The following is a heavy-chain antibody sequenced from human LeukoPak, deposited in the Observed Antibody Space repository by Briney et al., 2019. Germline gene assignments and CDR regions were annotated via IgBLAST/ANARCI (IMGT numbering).Heavy chain of an antibody. Sequence: ASVKVSCKASGYIFSDYYMHWVRQAPGQGLEWMGWINPDSGGTNYAQKFQGRVTMTRDTSISTANMELSRLKSDDTAVYYCARVPSIAVDPAFDIWGQGTMVTVSS. CDR3: ARVPSIAVDPAFDI. CDR2: INPDSGGT. CDR1: GYIFSDYY. J-gene: IGHJ3*02. D-gene: IGHD6-19*01. V-gene: IGHV1-2*02.